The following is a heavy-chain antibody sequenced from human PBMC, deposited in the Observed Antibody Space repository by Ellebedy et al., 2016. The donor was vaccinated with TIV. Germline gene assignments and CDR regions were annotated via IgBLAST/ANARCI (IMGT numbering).Heavy chain of an antibody. CDR3: ARVGSGCLDY. Sequence: GESLKISCAASGFTFSTYSMNWVRQAPGRGLEWVSYISSSSSTIYYADSVKGRFTISRDNANNSLYLQMNSLRDEDTAVYYCARVGSGCLDYWGQGTLVTVSS. J-gene: IGHJ4*02. CDR2: ISSSSSTI. V-gene: IGHV3-48*02. D-gene: IGHD6-19*01. CDR1: GFTFSTYS.